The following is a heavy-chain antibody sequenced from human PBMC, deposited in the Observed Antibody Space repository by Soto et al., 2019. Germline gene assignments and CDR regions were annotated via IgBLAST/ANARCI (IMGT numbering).Heavy chain of an antibody. J-gene: IGHJ6*02. CDR1: GFTFSSYS. V-gene: IGHV3-48*02. CDR3: AREEDTVMVTPLYYYGMDV. CDR2: ISSSSSTI. D-gene: IGHD5-18*01. Sequence: GGSLRLSCAASGFTFSSYSMNWVRQAPGKGLDWVSYISSSSSTIYYADSVKGRFTISRDNAKNSLYLQMNSLRDEDTAVYYCAREEDTVMVTPLYYYGMDVWGQGTTVTVSS.